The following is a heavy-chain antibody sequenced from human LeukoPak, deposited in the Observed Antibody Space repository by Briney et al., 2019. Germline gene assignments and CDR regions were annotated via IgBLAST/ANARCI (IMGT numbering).Heavy chain of an antibody. CDR1: GVSISSGSYY. CDR3: ARGGGSSGWYDLIEAHFGC. J-gene: IGHJ4*02. D-gene: IGHD6-19*01. CDR2: LYYGGAT. V-gene: IGHV4-31*03. Sequence: MPSETLSLTCTVSGVSISSGSYYWSWIRQHPGKGLECIGFLYYGGATYYNPSLKSRVAISVDASKNQFSLKVSSVTAADTAVYYCARGGGSSGWYDLIEAHFGCWGQGTLVTVSS.